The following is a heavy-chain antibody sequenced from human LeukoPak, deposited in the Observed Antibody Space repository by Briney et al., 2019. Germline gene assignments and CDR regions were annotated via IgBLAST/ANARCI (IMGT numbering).Heavy chain of an antibody. V-gene: IGHV4-59*08. CDR1: GGSISSYY. CDR3: ARGRKWELLHYFDY. CDR2: IYYSGST. D-gene: IGHD1-26*01. Sequence: PSETLSLTCTVSGGSISSYYWSWIRQPPGKGLEWIGYIYYSGSTNYNPSLKSRVTISVDTSKNQFSLKLSSVTAADTAVYYCARGRKWELLHYFDYWGQGTLVTVSS. J-gene: IGHJ4*02.